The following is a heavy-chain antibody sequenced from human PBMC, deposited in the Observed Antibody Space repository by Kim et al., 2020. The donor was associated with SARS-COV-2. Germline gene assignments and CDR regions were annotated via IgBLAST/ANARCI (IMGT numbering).Heavy chain of an antibody. CDR3: ARGGWNSSSWYRSGWYFDL. V-gene: IGHV1-69*13. J-gene: IGHJ2*01. Sequence: SVKVSCKASGGTFSSYAISWVRQAPGQGLEWMGGIIPIFGTANYAQKFQGRVTITADESTSTAYMELSSLRSEDTAVYYCARGGWNSSSWYRSGWYFDLWGRGTLVTVSP. CDR1: GGTFSSYA. CDR2: IIPIFGTA. D-gene: IGHD6-13*01.